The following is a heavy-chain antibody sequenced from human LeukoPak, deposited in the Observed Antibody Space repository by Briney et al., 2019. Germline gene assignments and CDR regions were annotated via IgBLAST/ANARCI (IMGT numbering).Heavy chain of an antibody. J-gene: IGHJ4*02. CDR2: ISYDGSNK. Sequence: GGSLRLSCAASGFTFSSYGMHWVRQAPGKGLEWVAVISYDGSNKYYADSVKGRFTISRDNSKNTLYLQMSSLRAEDTAVYYCAKVITMVRGVSGAFDYWGQGTLVTVSS. D-gene: IGHD3-10*01. CDR1: GFTFSSYG. CDR3: AKVITMVRGVSGAFDY. V-gene: IGHV3-30*18.